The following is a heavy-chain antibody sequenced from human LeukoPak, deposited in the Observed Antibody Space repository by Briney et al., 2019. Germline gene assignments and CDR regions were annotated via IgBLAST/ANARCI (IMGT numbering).Heavy chain of an antibody. CDR2: INRSGST. V-gene: IGHV4-34*01. CDR1: GGSLSYYY. J-gene: IGHJ4*02. Sequence: SETLSLTCAVYGGSLSYYYWSWIRQPPEKGLEWIWEINRSGSTNYNPSLKSRVSISGDTSKNKFSLKLSSVTAADTALYYCARGGFYCGDDCYVDYWGQGTLVTVSS. CDR3: ARGGFYCGDDCYVDY. D-gene: IGHD2-21*02.